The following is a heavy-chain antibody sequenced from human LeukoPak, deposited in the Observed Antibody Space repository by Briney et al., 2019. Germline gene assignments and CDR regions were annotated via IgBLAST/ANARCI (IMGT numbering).Heavy chain of an antibody. J-gene: IGHJ6*03. CDR2: IYTSGST. CDR3: AREGRYCGGGRCSYMDV. CDR1: GGSISSGSYY. V-gene: IGHV4-61*02. D-gene: IGHD2-15*01. Sequence: TLSLTCTVSGGSISSGSYYWSWIRQPAGKGLEWIGRIYTSGSTNYNPSLKSRVTISVDTSENQFSLKLSSVTAADTAVYYCAREGRYCGGGRCSYMDVWGKGTTVTVSS.